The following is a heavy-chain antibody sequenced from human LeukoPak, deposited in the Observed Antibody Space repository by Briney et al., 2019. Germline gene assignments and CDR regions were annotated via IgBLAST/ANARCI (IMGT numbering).Heavy chain of an antibody. V-gene: IGHV3-23*01. CDR1: GFTFSSYA. D-gene: IGHD2-21*02. J-gene: IGHJ3*02. CDR2: ISGSGGGT. CDR3: AKGWDIVVVTAIQQGDDAFDI. Sequence: PGGSLRLSCAASGFTFSSYAMSWVRQAPGKGLEWVSAISGSGGGTYYADSVKGRFTISRDNSKNTLYLQMNSLRAEDTAVYYCAKGWDIVVVTAIQQGDDAFDIWGQGTMVTVSS.